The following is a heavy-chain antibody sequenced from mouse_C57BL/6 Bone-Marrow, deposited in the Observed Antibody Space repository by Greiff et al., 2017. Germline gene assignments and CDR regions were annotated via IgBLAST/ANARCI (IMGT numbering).Heavy chain of an antibody. J-gene: IGHJ4*01. CDR3: ARSGYGNMDY. D-gene: IGHD2-10*02. V-gene: IGHV1-52*01. CDR2: IDPSDSET. Sequence: QVQLKQPGAELVRPGSSVKLSCKASGYTFTSYWMHWVKQRPIQGLEWIGNIDPSDSETHYNQKFKDKATLTVDKSSSTAYMQLSSLTSEDSAVYYCARSGYGNMDYWGQGTSVTVAS. CDR1: GYTFTSYW.